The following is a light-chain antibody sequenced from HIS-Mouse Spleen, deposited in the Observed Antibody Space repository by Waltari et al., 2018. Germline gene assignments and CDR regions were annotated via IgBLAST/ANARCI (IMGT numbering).Light chain of an antibody. CDR1: CSDVGSYNL. CDR3: CSYAGSSTWV. J-gene: IGLJ3*02. CDR2: EGS. V-gene: IGLV2-23*01. Sequence: QSALTQPASVSGSPGQSITISCTGTCSDVGSYNLVSCYQQHPGKAPKLMIYEGSKRPSWVSNRFSGSKSGNTASLTISGLQAEDEADYYCCSYAGSSTWVFGGGTKLTVL.